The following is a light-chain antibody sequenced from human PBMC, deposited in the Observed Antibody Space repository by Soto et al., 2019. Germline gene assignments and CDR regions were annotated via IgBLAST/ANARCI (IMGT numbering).Light chain of an antibody. V-gene: IGLV1-47*01. Sequence: QSVLTQPPSASGTPGQRVTISCSGSSSNIGTNYVYWYHQLPGTAPKLLIYRNDQWPSGVPDRFSGSKSGTSASLAISGPRSEDEGDYYCAAWDDSLNGQVFGGGTKLTVL. CDR2: RND. CDR3: AAWDDSLNGQV. CDR1: SSNIGTNY. J-gene: IGLJ3*02.